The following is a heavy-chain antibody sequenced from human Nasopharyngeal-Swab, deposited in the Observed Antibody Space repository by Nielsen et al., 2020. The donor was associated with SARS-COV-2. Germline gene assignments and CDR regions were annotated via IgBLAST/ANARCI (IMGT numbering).Heavy chain of an antibody. D-gene: IGHD3-10*01. V-gene: IGHV4-34*01. CDR1: GGSFSGYY. J-gene: IGHJ5*02. CDR3: ATSPSVLLWFGELLGARADGTNWFDP. Sequence: SETLSLTCAVYGGSFSGYYWSWIRQPPGKGLGWIGSIYYSGSTYYNPSLKSRVTISADTSKNQFSLRLSSVTAADTAVYYCATSPSVLLWFGELLGARADGTNWFDPWGQGTLVTVSS. CDR2: IYYSGST.